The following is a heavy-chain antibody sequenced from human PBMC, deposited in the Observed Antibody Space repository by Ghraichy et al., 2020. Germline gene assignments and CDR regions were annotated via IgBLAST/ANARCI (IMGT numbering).Heavy chain of an antibody. CDR1: GFTFSIYW. V-gene: IGHV3-7*04. CDR3: AREVEDYGDAADF. J-gene: IGHJ4*02. CDR2: IKQDGSET. D-gene: IGHD4-17*01. Sequence: GGSLRLSCAASGFTFSIYWMSWVRQAPGKGLEWVANIKQDGSETCYVDSLKGRVTISRDNAKNSLYLQMNSLRAEDSAVYFCAREVEDYGDAADFWGQGTLVIVSS.